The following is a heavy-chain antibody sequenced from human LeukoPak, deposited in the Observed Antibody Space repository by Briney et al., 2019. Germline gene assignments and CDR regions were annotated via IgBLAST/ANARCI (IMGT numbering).Heavy chain of an antibody. Sequence: PGGSLRLSCAAYGFKFDDYDMSWVRQVPGKGLEWVSGITWSGDKTGYSDSVRGRFAISRDNTKNSLYLQMSSLRAEDTALYYCARDPFCSSSTGCYFEDWFDPWGPGTLVTVSS. V-gene: IGHV3-20*04. D-gene: IGHD2-2*01. J-gene: IGHJ5*02. CDR1: GFKFDDYD. CDR3: ARDPFCSSSTGCYFEDWFDP. CDR2: ITWSGDKT.